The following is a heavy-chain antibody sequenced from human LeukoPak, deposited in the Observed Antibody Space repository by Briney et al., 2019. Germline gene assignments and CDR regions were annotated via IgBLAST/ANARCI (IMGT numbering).Heavy chain of an antibody. CDR1: GYTFTSYG. Sequence: GASVKVSCKASGYTFTSYGISWVRQAPGQGLEWMGWISAYNGNTNYAQKLQGRVTMTTDTSTSTAYMELRSLRSDDTAVYYCARDRGSSIAAHYFDYWGQGTLVTVSS. CDR3: ARDRGSSIAAHYFDY. V-gene: IGHV1-18*01. CDR2: ISAYNGNT. D-gene: IGHD6-6*01. J-gene: IGHJ4*02.